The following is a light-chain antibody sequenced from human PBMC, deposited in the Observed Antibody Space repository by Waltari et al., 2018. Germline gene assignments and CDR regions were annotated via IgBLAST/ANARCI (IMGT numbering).Light chain of an antibody. J-gene: IGLJ2*01. CDR2: EHS. CDR3: SSYRSSSTVV. Sequence: QTALTPPASVSGSPGTSITISCPGTSSDAGAYNYVSWYQQHPGNAPKLMIYEHSTRPSGGSTRSSGSTSGNTASLTISRLQAEDDAYYYWSSYRSSSTVVFGGGTKLTVL. CDR1: SSDAGAYNY. V-gene: IGLV2-14*01.